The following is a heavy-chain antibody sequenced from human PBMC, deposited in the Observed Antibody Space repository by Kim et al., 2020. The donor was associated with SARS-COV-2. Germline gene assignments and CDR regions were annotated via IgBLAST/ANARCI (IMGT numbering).Heavy chain of an antibody. Sequence: GGSLRLSCTALGFTFGDYALSWFRQAPGKGLEWVGLIRSKAYGGTTEYAASVKGRFTITRDDSKSIAYLQMNSLKTKDAAVYYCTRARGGGDPTHYFDYWGQGTLVTVSS. D-gene: IGHD3-16*01. CDR1: GFTFGDYA. CDR3: TRARGGGDPTHYFDY. CDR2: IRSKAYGGTT. V-gene: IGHV3-49*03. J-gene: IGHJ4*02.